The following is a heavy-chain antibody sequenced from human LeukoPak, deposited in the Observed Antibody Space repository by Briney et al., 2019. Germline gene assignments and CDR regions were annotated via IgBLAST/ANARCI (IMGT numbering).Heavy chain of an antibody. J-gene: IGHJ3*02. CDR3: ARDFPLTGDYYFGAFDI. CDR1: GFSFSSYG. CDR2: ISSSSSYI. D-gene: IGHD4-17*01. Sequence: GRSLRLSCAASGFSFSSYGMHWVRQAPGKGLEWVSSISSSSSYIYYADSVKGRFTISRDNAKNSLYLQMNSLRAEDTAVYYCARDFPLTGDYYFGAFDIWGQGTMVTVSS. V-gene: IGHV3-21*01.